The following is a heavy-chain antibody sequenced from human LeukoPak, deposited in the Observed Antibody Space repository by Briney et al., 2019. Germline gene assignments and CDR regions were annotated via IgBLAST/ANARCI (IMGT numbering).Heavy chain of an antibody. CDR2: ISGSGGST. CDR1: GFTFSSYA. Sequence: GGSLSLSCVASGFTFSSYAMSWVRQAAGKGLEWVSAISGSGGSTYYADSVKGRFIISRDNSKNTLYLQMNSLRAEDTAVYYCAKVWVTMVRGVIIRYFQHWGQGTLVTVSS. V-gene: IGHV3-23*01. D-gene: IGHD3-10*01. J-gene: IGHJ1*01. CDR3: AKVWVTMVRGVIIRYFQH.